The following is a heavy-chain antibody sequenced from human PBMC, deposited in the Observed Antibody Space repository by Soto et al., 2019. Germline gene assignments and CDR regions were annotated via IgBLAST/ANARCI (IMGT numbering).Heavy chain of an antibody. J-gene: IGHJ4*02. CDR3: AREYSNSPEAFDY. CDR2: IYNTGRT. Sequence: PSETLSLTCTVSGGSVNSDYYYWSWIRQPPGKGLEWFGYIYNTGRTNYNPSLESRVTISLDTSRNQFSLKLSSVTAADTAVFYCAREYSNSPEAFDYWGQGALVTVSS. D-gene: IGHD4-4*01. CDR1: GGSVNSDYYY. V-gene: IGHV4-61*01.